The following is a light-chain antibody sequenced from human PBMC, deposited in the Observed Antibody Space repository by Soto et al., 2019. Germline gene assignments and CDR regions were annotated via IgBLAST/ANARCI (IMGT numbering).Light chain of an antibody. CDR2: GSS. Sequence: EVVLTQSPGTLSLSPGERATLSCRASQSVSNNYVAWYQQKPGQAPTLLIFGSSDRATGIPDRFSGSRSGTDFTLPISRLEPEDFAVYYCQQYGSSPPYTFGQGTKLEIK. J-gene: IGKJ2*01. CDR3: QQYGSSPPYT. CDR1: QSVSNNY. V-gene: IGKV3-20*01.